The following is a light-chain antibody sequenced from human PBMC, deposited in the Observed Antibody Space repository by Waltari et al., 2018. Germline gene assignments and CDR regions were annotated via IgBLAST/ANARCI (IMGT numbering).Light chain of an antibody. V-gene: IGKV1-39*01. Sequence: DIQMTQSPSSLSASVGDRVTITCRASQSISSSLNWYQQKPGKAPKLLIYAASSLQSGVPSRFSGSGSGTDLTLTISSLQPEDFATYYCQQSYSTPLTFGGGTKVEIK. J-gene: IGKJ4*01. CDR3: QQSYSTPLT. CDR1: QSISSS. CDR2: AAS.